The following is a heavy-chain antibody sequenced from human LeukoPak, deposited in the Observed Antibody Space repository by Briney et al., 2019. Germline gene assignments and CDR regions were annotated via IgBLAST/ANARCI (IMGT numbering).Heavy chain of an antibody. Sequence: ASVKVSCKASGYTFTGYYMHWVRQAPGQGLEWMGWISAYNGNTNYAQKFQGRVTMTTDTSTSTAYMELRSLRSDETAVYYCARGYLSYSYGSYFDYWGQGTLVTVSS. J-gene: IGHJ4*02. D-gene: IGHD5-18*01. CDR2: ISAYNGNT. V-gene: IGHV1-18*04. CDR1: GYTFTGYY. CDR3: ARGYLSYSYGSYFDY.